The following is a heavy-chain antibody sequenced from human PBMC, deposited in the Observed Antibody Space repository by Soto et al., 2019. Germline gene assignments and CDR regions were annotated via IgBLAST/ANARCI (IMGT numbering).Heavy chain of an antibody. D-gene: IGHD5-12*01. J-gene: IGHJ4*02. Sequence: SLRLSCAASGFPFSNYLMHWVRQAPGKGLVWVSRITSDGTYTNYAGSVKGRFTISRDNAKNTLYLQMNGLRAEDTAVDYCAKIGGSDPFDCWGQGALVTVSS. CDR2: ITSDGTYT. CDR1: GFPFSNYL. CDR3: AKIGGSDPFDC. V-gene: IGHV3-74*01.